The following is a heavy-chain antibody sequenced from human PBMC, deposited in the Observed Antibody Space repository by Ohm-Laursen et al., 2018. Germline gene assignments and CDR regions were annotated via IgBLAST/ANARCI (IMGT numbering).Heavy chain of an antibody. V-gene: IGHV3-21*01. D-gene: IGHD6-6*01. Sequence: SLRLSCAASGFTVSSNYMSWVRQAPGKGLEWISYISETSSHIYDADSVRGRFTVARDIAKNSLYLQLNSLRVEDTAVYYCARDSSRRAREGGMDVWGQGTTVIVSS. CDR1: GFTVSSNY. CDR3: ARDSSRRAREGGMDV. CDR2: ISETSSHI. J-gene: IGHJ6*02.